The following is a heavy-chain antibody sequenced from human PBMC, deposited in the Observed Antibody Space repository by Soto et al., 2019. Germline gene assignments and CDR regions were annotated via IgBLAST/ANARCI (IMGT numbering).Heavy chain of an antibody. V-gene: IGHV4-31*03. CDR3: ARAYYHYFYMDV. Sequence: SETLSLTCTVSGGSISSGGYYWNWIRQHPGKGLEWIGYIYYSGNTYFNPSLKSRVTISVDTSKNQFSLNLSSVTAADTAVYYCARAYYHYFYMDVWGKGTTVTVS. CDR2: IYYSGNT. CDR1: GGSISSGGYY. J-gene: IGHJ6*03.